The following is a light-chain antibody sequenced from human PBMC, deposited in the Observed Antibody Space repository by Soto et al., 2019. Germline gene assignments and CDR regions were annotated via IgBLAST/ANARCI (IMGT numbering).Light chain of an antibody. CDR1: QTVSSTY. J-gene: IGKJ1*01. CDR2: GAS. Sequence: EIVLTQSPGTLSLSPGERATLSCRASQTVSSTYLAWYQQKPGQAPRLLIYGASSRATDIPGRFSGSGSGTDFTLTISRLEPEDFAVYYCQQYGSSPWTFGKGTKVEIK. V-gene: IGKV3-20*01. CDR3: QQYGSSPWT.